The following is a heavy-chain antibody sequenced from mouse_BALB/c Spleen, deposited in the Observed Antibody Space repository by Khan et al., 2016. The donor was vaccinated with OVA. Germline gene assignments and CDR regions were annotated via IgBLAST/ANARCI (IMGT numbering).Heavy chain of an antibody. CDR2: INPTSGYT. Sequence: QVQLQQSGAELVKPGASVKMSCKASGYTFTTYWMHWVKQWPGQGLEWIGYINPTSGYTDYNEKFKDRATLSADKSSSTAYMQLSSLTSEDSAVYYCTRDRIDYWGQGTTLTVSS. V-gene: IGHV1-7*01. J-gene: IGHJ2*01. CDR3: TRDRIDY. CDR1: GYTFTTYW.